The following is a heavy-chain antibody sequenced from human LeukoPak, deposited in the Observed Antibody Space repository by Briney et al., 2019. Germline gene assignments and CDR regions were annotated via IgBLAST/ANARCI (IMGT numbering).Heavy chain of an antibody. CDR2: ISYDGREK. CDR1: GFIFSSYA. Sequence: GGSLRLSCAASGFIFSSYAIHWVRQAPGKGLEWVAVISYDGREKYYADSVKGRFTISRDNSKNTLYLQMNSLRIEDTAVYYCARDLGMVRGVMGYWGQGTLVTVSS. D-gene: IGHD3-10*01. J-gene: IGHJ4*02. CDR3: ARDLGMVRGVMGY. V-gene: IGHV3-30*04.